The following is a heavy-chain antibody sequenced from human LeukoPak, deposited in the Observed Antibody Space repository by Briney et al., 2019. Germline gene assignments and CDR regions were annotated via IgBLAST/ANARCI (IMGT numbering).Heavy chain of an antibody. V-gene: IGHV3-7*04. J-gene: IGHJ1*01. D-gene: IGHD3-16*01. CDR1: GFTFSDYW. CDR2: INQDGSEQ. CDR3: AGGALDY. Sequence: GGSLRLSCAASGFTFSDYWMTWVRQAPGQGLAWVAYINQDGSEQHFVGSVQGRFTISRDNAKNSLYLQMDSLRAEDTAVYYCAGGALDYWGQGTPVTVSS.